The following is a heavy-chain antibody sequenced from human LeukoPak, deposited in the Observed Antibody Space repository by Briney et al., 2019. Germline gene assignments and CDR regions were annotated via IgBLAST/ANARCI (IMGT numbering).Heavy chain of an antibody. Sequence: GGSLRLSCAASGFTFSSYAMNWVRQAPGKGLEWVSAISGSGGSTYYADSVKGRFTISRDNSKNTLYLQMNSLRAEDTAVYYCAKDPSGSYYVDYWGQGTLVTVSS. V-gene: IGHV3-23*01. CDR2: ISGSGGST. D-gene: IGHD1-26*01. CDR1: GFTFSSYA. CDR3: AKDPSGSYYVDY. J-gene: IGHJ4*02.